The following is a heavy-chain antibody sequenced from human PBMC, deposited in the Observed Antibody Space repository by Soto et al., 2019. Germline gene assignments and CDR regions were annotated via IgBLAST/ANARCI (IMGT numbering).Heavy chain of an antibody. CDR3: ARHPQGDSSSHFFDQ. CDR1: GASVSSGSNY. V-gene: IGHV4-61*01. D-gene: IGHD6-6*01. CDR2: SYYSGST. Sequence: SETLSRTCSVSGASVSSGSNYWSWIRQSPGKGLEWIGFSYYSGSTNYNASLKSRGTISVDTSKNQFSLKVSTVPAAGAAGYFCARHPQGDSSSHFFDQWGQVTLVTFSS. J-gene: IGHJ4*02.